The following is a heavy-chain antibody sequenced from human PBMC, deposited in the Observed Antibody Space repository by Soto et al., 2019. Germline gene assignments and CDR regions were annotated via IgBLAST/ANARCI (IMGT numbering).Heavy chain of an antibody. V-gene: IGHV4-34*01. Sequence: PSETLSLTCAVYGGSFCGYYWSWIRKPPGKGLEWIGGINHSGSTSYNPSLKSRVTISVDTSKNQFSLKLSSVTAADTAVYYCARVVVPAAGYYYMDVWGKGTTVTVSS. CDR3: ARVVVPAAGYYYMDV. J-gene: IGHJ6*03. CDR1: GGSFCGYY. CDR2: INHSGST. D-gene: IGHD2-2*01.